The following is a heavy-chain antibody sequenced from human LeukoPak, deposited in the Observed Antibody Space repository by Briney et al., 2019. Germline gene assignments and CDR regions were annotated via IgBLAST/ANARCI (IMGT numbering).Heavy chain of an antibody. CDR1: GFTFSSYW. V-gene: IGHV3-23*01. CDR2: ITSSGGNT. J-gene: IGHJ4*02. Sequence: GGSLRLSCAASGFTFSSYWMHWVRQAPGKGLEWVSVITSSGGNTYYADSVRGRFTISRDDSKNTLFLQMNSLRAEDTAEYYCAKAYMTVKFYYDYWGQGTLVTVSS. CDR3: AKAYMTVKFYYDY. D-gene: IGHD3-22*01.